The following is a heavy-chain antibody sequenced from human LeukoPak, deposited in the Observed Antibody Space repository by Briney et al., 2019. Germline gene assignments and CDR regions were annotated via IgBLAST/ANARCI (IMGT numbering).Heavy chain of an antibody. D-gene: IGHD6-13*01. CDR1: GFTVSSNY. Sequence: GGSLRLSCAASGFTVSSNYMSWVRQAPGKGLVWVSRIKSDGSSTTYADSVKGRFTISRDNAKNTLYLQMNSLRAEDTAVYYCTRRAAALDAFDIWGQGTMVTVSS. CDR2: IKSDGSST. V-gene: IGHV3-74*01. CDR3: TRRAAALDAFDI. J-gene: IGHJ3*02.